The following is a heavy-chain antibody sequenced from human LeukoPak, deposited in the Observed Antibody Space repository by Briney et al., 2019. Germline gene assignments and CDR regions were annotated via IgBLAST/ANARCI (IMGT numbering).Heavy chain of an antibody. CDR2: ISGCGGST. J-gene: IGHJ4*02. CDR3: ANGNYYDSSGYYYPYYFDY. Sequence: GSLRLSCAASGFNFSHYGMSWVRQAPGKGLELVSGISGCGGSTHYADSVKGRFTISRDNSKNTLYLQMNSLRAEDTAVYHCANGNYYDSSGYYYPYYFDYWGQGTLVTVSS. V-gene: IGHV3-23*01. CDR1: GFNFSHYG. D-gene: IGHD3-22*01.